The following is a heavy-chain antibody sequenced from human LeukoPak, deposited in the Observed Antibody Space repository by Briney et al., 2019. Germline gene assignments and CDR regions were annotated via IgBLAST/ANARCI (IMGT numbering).Heavy chain of an antibody. J-gene: IGHJ6*02. CDR1: GFTFSSYA. CDR2: ISGSGGST. V-gene: IGHV3-23*01. D-gene: IGHD3-22*01. CDR3: AKLGHSSGTYYYYYYGMDV. Sequence: GGSLRLSCAASGFTFSSYAMSWVRQAPGKGVEWVSAISGSGGSTYYADSVKGRFTISRDNSKNTLYLQMNSLRAEDTAVYYCAKLGHSSGTYYYYYYGMDVWGQGTTVTVSS.